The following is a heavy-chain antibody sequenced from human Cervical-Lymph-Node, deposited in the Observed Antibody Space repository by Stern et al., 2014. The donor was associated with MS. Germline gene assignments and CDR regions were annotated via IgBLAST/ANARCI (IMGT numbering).Heavy chain of an antibody. CDR2: FDPEDGNP. CDR1: GYTLTELS. CDR3: ATDTGVALRDYYYYGLDV. D-gene: IGHD3-10*01. Sequence: QVQLVQSGAEVKKPGASVKVSCKVSGYTLTELSMHWVRQAPGKGLEWMGGFDPEDGNPIYAQKFRGRVTLTEDTSTDTAYMELSGLRSEDTAVYYCATDTGVALRDYYYYGLDVWGQGTTVTVSS. V-gene: IGHV1-24*01. J-gene: IGHJ6*02.